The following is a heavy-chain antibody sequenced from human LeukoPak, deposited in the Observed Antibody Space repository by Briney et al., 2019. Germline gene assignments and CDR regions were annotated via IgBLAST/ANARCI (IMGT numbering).Heavy chain of an antibody. Sequence: ASVKVSCKASGYTFTGYYMHWVRQAPGQGLEWMGWINPNSGGTNYAQKFQGRVTMTRDTSISTAYMELSRLRSDGTAVYYCARFGSYENTAMVKGFDYWGQGTLVTVSS. V-gene: IGHV1-2*02. D-gene: IGHD5-18*01. CDR3: ARFGSYENTAMVKGFDY. J-gene: IGHJ4*02. CDR2: INPNSGGT. CDR1: GYTFTGYY.